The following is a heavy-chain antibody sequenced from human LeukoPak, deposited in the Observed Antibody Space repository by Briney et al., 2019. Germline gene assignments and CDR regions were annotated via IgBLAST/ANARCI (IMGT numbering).Heavy chain of an antibody. D-gene: IGHD4-17*01. J-gene: IGHJ4*02. CDR3: ARAGDYQPIDY. CDR2: ISAYNGNT. CDR1: GYSFTSYD. Sequence: GASVKVSCNASGYSFTSYDISWVRQAPGQGLEWMGWISAYNGNTNYAQKLQGRVTMTTDTSTSTAYMELRSLRSDDTAVYYCARAGDYQPIDYWGQGTLVTVSS. V-gene: IGHV1-18*01.